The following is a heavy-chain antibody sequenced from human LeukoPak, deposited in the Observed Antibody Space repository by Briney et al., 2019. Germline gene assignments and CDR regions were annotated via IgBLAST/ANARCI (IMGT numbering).Heavy chain of an antibody. V-gene: IGHV3-21*01. CDR3: ARKGDSSWYVLSWFDP. D-gene: IGHD6-13*01. CDR1: GFTFSSYS. Sequence: PGGSLRLSCAASGFTFSSYSMNWVRQAPGKGLEWVSSISSSSSYIYYADSVKGRFTISRDNAKNSLYLQMNSLRAEDTAVYYCARKGDSSWYVLSWFDPWGKGTLVTVSS. J-gene: IGHJ5*02. CDR2: ISSSSSYI.